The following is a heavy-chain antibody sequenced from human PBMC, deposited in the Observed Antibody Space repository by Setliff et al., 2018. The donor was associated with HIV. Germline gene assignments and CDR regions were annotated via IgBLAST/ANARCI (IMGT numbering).Heavy chain of an antibody. CDR1: GDSISTYH. Sequence: PSETLSLTCTVSGDSISTYHWSWIRQTPGKGLEWIGNIPITGRTTYNLSLKSRLTITRDTSKNQISLILSSVTAADTAMYYCARGDYASPPLFMGYWGQGTPVTVSS. D-gene: IGHD4-17*01. CDR3: ARGDYASPPLFMGY. CDR2: IPITGRT. V-gene: IGHV4-4*08. J-gene: IGHJ4*02.